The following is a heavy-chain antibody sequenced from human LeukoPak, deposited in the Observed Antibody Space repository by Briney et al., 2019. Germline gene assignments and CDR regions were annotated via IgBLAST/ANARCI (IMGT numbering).Heavy chain of an antibody. V-gene: IGHV3-66*04. CDR1: GFTVSSNY. D-gene: IGHD3-10*01. J-gene: IGHJ4*02. CDR2: IYSGGST. CDR3: VGRYYYGSGRDY. Sequence: GGSLRLSCAASGFTVSSNYMSWVRQAPGKGLEWVSVIYSGGSTYYADSVKGRFTISRDNSKNALYLQMNSLRAEDTAVYYCVGRYYYGSGRDYWGQGTLVTVSS.